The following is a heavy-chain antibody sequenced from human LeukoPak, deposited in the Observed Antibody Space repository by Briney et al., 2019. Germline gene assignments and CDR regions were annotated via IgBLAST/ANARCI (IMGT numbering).Heavy chain of an antibody. CDR1: GYTFTSYD. J-gene: IGHJ4*02. CDR3: ARDLAAGFGFWKY. V-gene: IGHV1-8*01. D-gene: IGHD6-13*01. Sequence: VASVKVSCKASGYTFTSYDINWVRQATGQGLEWMGWMNPNSGNTGYAQKFQGRVTMTRNTSISTAYMELSSLRSEDTAVYYCARDLAAGFGFWKYWGQGTLVTVSS. CDR2: MNPNSGNT.